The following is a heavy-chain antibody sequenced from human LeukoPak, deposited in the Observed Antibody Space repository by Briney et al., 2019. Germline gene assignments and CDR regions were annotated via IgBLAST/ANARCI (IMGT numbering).Heavy chain of an antibody. D-gene: IGHD3-9*01. V-gene: IGHV3-30*03. CDR2: ISSDGSNK. CDR1: KFTFSNYG. J-gene: IGHJ4*02. Sequence: GGSLRLSCAASKFTFSNYGMHWVRQAPGKGLEWVAVISSDGSNKYYADSVKGRFTISRDNSKNTLYLQMNSLRAEDTAVYYCARCPSGVLRYFAPIDYWGQGTLVTVSS. CDR3: ARCPSGVLRYFAPIDY.